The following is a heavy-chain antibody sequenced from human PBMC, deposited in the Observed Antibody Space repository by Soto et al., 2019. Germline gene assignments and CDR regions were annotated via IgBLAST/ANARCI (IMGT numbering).Heavy chain of an antibody. CDR3: AREFFWSGYRVDV. J-gene: IGHJ6*02. CDR1: GGSISSGGYY. Sequence: PSETLSLTCTVSGGSISSGGYYWSWIRQHPGKGLEWIGYIYYSGSTYYNPSLKSRVTISVDTSKNQFSLKLSSVTAADTAVYYCAREFFWSGYRVDVWGQGTTVTVSS. CDR2: IYYSGST. V-gene: IGHV4-31*03. D-gene: IGHD3-3*01.